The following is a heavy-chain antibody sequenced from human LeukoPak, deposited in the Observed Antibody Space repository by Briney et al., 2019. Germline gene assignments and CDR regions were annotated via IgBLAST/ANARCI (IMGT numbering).Heavy chain of an antibody. V-gene: IGHV3-9*03. Sequence: PGRSLRLSCAASGFTFDDYAMHWVRQAPGKGLEWVSGISWNSGSIGYADSVKGRFTISRDNAKNSLYLQMNSLRAEDMALYYCAKDDSSSWYQGRFDPWGQGTLVTVSS. D-gene: IGHD6-13*01. CDR1: GFTFDDYA. J-gene: IGHJ5*02. CDR2: ISWNSGSI. CDR3: AKDDSSSWYQGRFDP.